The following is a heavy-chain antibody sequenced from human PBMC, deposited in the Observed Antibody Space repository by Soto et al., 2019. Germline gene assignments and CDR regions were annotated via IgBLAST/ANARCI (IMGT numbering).Heavy chain of an antibody. CDR1: GGSISSGGYY. CDR2: IYYSGST. J-gene: IGHJ6*02. Sequence: KPSETLSLTCTVSGGSISSGGYYWSGILQHPGKGLEWIGYIYYSGSTYYNPSLKSRVTISVDTSKNQFSLKLSSVTAADTAVYYCARDWFGESSGVDVWGQGTTVTVSS. V-gene: IGHV4-31*03. D-gene: IGHD3-10*01. CDR3: ARDWFGESSGVDV.